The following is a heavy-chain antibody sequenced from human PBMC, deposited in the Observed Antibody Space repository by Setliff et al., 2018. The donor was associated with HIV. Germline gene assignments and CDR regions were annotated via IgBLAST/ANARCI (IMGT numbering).Heavy chain of an antibody. CDR3: AKDIVAPGLFLDY. Sequence: GESLKISCAASGFDFTSYTMTWVRQAPGKGLEWVASISLNSGNSIYYADSVKGRFTISRDNAKNSLYLQMNSLRAEDTAVYYCAKDIVAPGLFLDYWGQGTLVTVSS. CDR1: GFDFTSYT. CDR2: ISLNSGNSI. V-gene: IGHV3-21*01. J-gene: IGHJ4*02. D-gene: IGHD3-16*02.